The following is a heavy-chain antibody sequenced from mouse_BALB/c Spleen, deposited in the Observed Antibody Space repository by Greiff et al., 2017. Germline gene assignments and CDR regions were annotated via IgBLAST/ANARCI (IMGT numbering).Heavy chain of an antibody. Sequence: VQLKGSGPGLVAPSQRLSIPSTVSGISLPIYGVTWIRQPPGKGLEWLGVILGDGSTNYHSALIARLSISKDNSTSQVFLKLNSLQTDDTATYYCAKNGITTAWFAFWGQGTLVTVSA. CDR1: GISLPIYG. D-gene: IGHD2-4*01. CDR2: ILGDGST. CDR3: AKNGITTAWFAF. V-gene: IGHV2-3*01. J-gene: IGHJ3*01.